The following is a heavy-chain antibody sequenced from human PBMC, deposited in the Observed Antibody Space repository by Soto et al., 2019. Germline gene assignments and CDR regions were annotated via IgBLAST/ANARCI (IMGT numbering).Heavy chain of an antibody. CDR3: AKEPNYDFWSGYRYGDS. V-gene: IGHV3-23*01. Sequence: DVQLLESGGGLVQPGGSLRLSCTASGFTFSNYAMSWVRQAPGKGLEWVSSMSGSGGSTYYADSVKGRFTISRDNSKKTLDLHMSSLRAEDTAFYYCAKEPNYDFWSGYRYGDSWGQGSLVPVSS. CDR1: GFTFSNYA. CDR2: MSGSGGST. D-gene: IGHD3-3*01. J-gene: IGHJ4*02.